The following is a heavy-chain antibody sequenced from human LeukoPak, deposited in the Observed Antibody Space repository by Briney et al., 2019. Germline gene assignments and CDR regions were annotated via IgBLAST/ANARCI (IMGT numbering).Heavy chain of an antibody. Sequence: GRSLRLSCAASGFTFSSYGMHWGRQAPGKGLGWVAVISYDGSNKYYADSVKGRFTISRDNSKNTLYLQMNSLRAEDTAVYKCAKGSLGSPTGIYYYCGMDVWGLGTTVTVSS. J-gene: IGHJ6*02. CDR3: AKGSLGSPTGIYYYCGMDV. CDR1: GFTFSSYG. D-gene: IGHD1-26*01. CDR2: ISYDGSNK. V-gene: IGHV3-30*18.